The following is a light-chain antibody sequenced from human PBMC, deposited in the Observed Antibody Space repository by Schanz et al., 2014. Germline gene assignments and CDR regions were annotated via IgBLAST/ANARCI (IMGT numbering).Light chain of an antibody. Sequence: QSVLAQPPSVSGAPGQRVTISCTGSSSNIGAAYDVHWYQQLPGTAPKLLIYDNTNRPSEVPDRFSGSKSGTSASLAITGLQGEDEADYYCAAWDDSLSGHVVFGGGTKLTVL. CDR1: SSNIGAAYD. CDR2: DNT. J-gene: IGLJ2*01. CDR3: AAWDDSLSGHVV. V-gene: IGLV1-40*01.